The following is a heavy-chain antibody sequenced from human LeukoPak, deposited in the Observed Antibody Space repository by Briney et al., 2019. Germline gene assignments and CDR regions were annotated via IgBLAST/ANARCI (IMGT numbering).Heavy chain of an antibody. J-gene: IGHJ4*02. CDR1: GFTFSRSA. CDR3: ARGYWGSEDYFDY. CDR2: ISFDGWST. V-gene: IGHV3-30*01. D-gene: IGHD7-27*01. Sequence: GGSLRLSCADSGFTFSRSALHWVRQAPGKGLEWVAVISFDGWSTYYADSVKDRFTISRDDSKNTVYLQMDSLRADDTAVYYCARGYWGSEDYFDYWGQGTLVTVSS.